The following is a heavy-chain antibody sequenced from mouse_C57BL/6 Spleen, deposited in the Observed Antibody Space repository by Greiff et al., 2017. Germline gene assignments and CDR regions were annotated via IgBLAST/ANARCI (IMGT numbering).Heavy chain of an antibody. CDR1: GYTFTDYN. CDR3: ARTPSYGSSYDAMDY. V-gene: IGHV1-18*01. J-gene: IGHJ4*01. D-gene: IGHD1-1*01. Sequence: VQLQQSGPELVKPGASVKIPCKASGYTFTDYNMDWVKQSHGKSLEWIGEINPNNGGTIYNQKFKGKATLTVDKSSSTAYMELRSLTSEDTAVYYCARTPSYGSSYDAMDYWGQGTSVTVSS. CDR2: INPNNGGT.